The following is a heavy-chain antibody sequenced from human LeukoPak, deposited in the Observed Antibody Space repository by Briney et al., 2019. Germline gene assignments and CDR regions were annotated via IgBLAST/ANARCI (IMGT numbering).Heavy chain of an antibody. J-gene: IGHJ4*02. Sequence: GASVKVSCKVSGYTLTELSMHWVRQAPGKGLEWMGGFDPEDGETIYAQKFQGRVTMTEDTSTDTAYMELSSLRSEDTAVYYCATDLVGNSLQPWDYWGQGTLVTVSS. CDR3: ATDLVGNSLQPWDY. V-gene: IGHV1-24*01. CDR2: FDPEDGET. D-gene: IGHD4-23*01. CDR1: GYTLTELS.